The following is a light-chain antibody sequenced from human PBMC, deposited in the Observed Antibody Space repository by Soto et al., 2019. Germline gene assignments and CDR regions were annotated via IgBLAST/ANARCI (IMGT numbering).Light chain of an antibody. CDR1: SSNIGAGYD. V-gene: IGLV1-40*01. J-gene: IGLJ1*01. Sequence: QSVLTQPPSVSGAPGLRVTISCTGSSSNIGAGYDVHWYQQLPGTAPKLLIYANNNRPSGVPDRFSGSKSVTSASLAITGLQAEDEADYYCQSYDSSLSGSRVFGTGTKLTVL. CDR3: QSYDSSLSGSRV. CDR2: ANN.